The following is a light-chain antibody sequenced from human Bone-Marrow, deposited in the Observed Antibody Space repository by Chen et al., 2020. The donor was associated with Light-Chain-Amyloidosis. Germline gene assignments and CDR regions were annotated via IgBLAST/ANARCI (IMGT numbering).Light chain of an antibody. CDR3: QSADSSGTYEVI. J-gene: IGLJ2*01. CDR2: RDP. CDR1: DLPRKY. Sequence: SYELTQQPSVSVSPGQTARITCSGDDLPRKYAYWYQQKPGQAPVLVIHRDPERPSGISERFSGSSSGTTATLTISGVQAEDEADYHCQSADSSGTYEVIFGGGTKLTFL. V-gene: IGLV3-25*03.